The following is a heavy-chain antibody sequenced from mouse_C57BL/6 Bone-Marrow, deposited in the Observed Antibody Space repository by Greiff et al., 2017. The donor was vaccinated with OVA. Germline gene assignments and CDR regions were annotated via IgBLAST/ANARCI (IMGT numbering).Heavy chain of an antibody. CDR2: IRSKSNNYAT. V-gene: IGHV10-1*01. CDR1: GFSFNTYA. D-gene: IGHD2-1*01. CDR3: VRGNFAY. J-gene: IGHJ3*01. Sequence: GGGLVQPKGSLTLSCAASGFSFNTYAMNWVRQAPGKGLEWVARIRSKSNNYATYYADSVKDRFTISRDDSESMLYLQMNNLKTEDTAMYYCVRGNFAYWGQGTLVTVSA.